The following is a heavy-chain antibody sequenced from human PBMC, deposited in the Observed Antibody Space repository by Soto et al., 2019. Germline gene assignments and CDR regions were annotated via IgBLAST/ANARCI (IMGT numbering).Heavy chain of an antibody. CDR3: AXDWAYYYDSSGKYGMDV. V-gene: IGHV3-30-3*01. CDR1: GFTFSSYA. J-gene: IGHJ6*02. CDR2: ISYDGSNK. Sequence: PGGSRRLSCTASGFTFSSYAMHWVRQAPGKGLEWVAVISYDGSNKYYADSVKGRFTISRVNSKNTLYLQMNSLRAEDTAVYYCAXDWAYYYDSSGKYGMDVWGQGTTVTVSS. D-gene: IGHD3-22*01.